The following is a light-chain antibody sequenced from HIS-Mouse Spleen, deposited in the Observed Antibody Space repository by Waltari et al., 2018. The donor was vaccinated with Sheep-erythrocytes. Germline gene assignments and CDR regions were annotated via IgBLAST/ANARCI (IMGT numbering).Light chain of an antibody. CDR2: EGS. V-gene: IGLV2-23*01. CDR1: SSDVGSYNL. J-gene: IGLJ3*02. CDR3: CAYAGSSTPWV. Sequence: QSALTQPASVSGSPEQSITISCTGTSSDVGSYNLVSWYQQHPGQAPELMLYEGSKRPSGVSNRFSGSKSGNTASLTISGLQAEDEADYYCCAYAGSSTPWVFGGGTKLTVL.